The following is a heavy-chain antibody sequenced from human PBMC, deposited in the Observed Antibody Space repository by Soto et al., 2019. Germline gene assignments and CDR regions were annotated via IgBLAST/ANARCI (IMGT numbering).Heavy chain of an antibody. CDR1: GGSISSGGYY. J-gene: IGHJ4*02. V-gene: IGHV4-30-2*01. CDR3: ARGGGDYVDS. D-gene: IGHD4-17*01. CDR2: NYHSGTT. Sequence: QLQLQESGSGLVKPSQTLLLTCAVSGGSISSGGYYWSWIRQPPAKGLEWIGYNYHSGTTYYYPSLRSRFTISVDRPQYQFSPKLSSLTAADTAVYYCARGGGDYVDSLGQGTQVTVSS.